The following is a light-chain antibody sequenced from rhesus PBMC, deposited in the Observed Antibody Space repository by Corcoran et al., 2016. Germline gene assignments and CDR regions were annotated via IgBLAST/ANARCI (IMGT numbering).Light chain of an antibody. Sequence: DIQMTQSPSSLSASVGDRVTITCQASQGIRNNVAWYQQKPGKVPKLLIYKASTLQCGVPSRLSGSGSGTDFTLTICSLQPEDFATYYCPHGYGTPFTFGPGTKLDIK. CDR1: QGIRNN. V-gene: IGKV1-25*01. J-gene: IGKJ3*01. CDR3: PHGYGTPFT. CDR2: KAS.